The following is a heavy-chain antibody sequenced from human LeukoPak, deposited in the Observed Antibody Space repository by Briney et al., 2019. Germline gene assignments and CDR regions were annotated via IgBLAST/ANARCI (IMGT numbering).Heavy chain of an antibody. D-gene: IGHD3-9*01. V-gene: IGHV3-7*03. Sequence: GGSLRLSCAASGFIFSNYGMSWVRQAPGKGLEWVANIKTDGSEKYYVDSVKGRFTISRDNAKNSLYLQMNSLRAEDTAVYYCARDYTGYFPWGQGTLVIVSS. CDR1: GFIFSNYG. CDR2: IKTDGSEK. J-gene: IGHJ5*02. CDR3: ARDYTGYFP.